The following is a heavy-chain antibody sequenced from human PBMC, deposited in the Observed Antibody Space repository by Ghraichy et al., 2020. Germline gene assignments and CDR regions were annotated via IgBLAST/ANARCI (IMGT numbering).Heavy chain of an antibody. V-gene: IGHV3-7*03. D-gene: IGHD1-26*01. CDR3: ARPRAYYYFDY. J-gene: IGHJ4*02. Sequence: GGSLRLSCAVSGFTFSGYWMSWVRQAPGKGLEWVAHIKEDGSEERYGDSENGRFTVSRDNTKNSLYLQMNSLRAEDTAIYYCARPRAYYYFDYWGQGTLVTVSS. CDR2: IKEDGSEE. CDR1: GFTFSGYW.